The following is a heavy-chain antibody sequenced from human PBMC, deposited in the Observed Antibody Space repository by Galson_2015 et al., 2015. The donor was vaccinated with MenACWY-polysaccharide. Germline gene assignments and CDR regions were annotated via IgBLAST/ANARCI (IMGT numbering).Heavy chain of an antibody. J-gene: IGHJ6*02. CDR3: ARGHYGLDV. Sequence: SLRLSCAASGFSLGAWYMSWIRQAPGKALEWLSYISKSGDSIYYGDSVKGRFAISRDNAKNSLYLQLNSLEVEDTAIYYCARGHYGLDVWGQGTTVTVSS. CDR2: ISKSGDSI. V-gene: IGHV3-11*01. CDR1: GFSLGAWY.